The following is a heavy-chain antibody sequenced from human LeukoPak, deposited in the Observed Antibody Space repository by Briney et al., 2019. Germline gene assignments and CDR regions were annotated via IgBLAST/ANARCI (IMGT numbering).Heavy chain of an antibody. D-gene: IGHD1-26*01. V-gene: IGHV3-30*18. Sequence: GGSLRLSCAASGFTFSSYGMHWVRQAPGKGLEWVAVISYDGSNKYYADSVKGRFTISRDNSKNTLYLQMNSLRAEDTAVYYCAKAWKWELLTYYDYWGQGTLVTVSS. J-gene: IGHJ4*02. CDR1: GFTFSSYG. CDR2: ISYDGSNK. CDR3: AKAWKWELLTYYDY.